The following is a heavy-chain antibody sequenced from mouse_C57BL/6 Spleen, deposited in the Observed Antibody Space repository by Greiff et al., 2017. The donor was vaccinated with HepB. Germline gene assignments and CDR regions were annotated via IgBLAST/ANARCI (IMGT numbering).Heavy chain of an antibody. CDR3: ARHEGKPSPYYYGTPFDY. J-gene: IGHJ2*01. Sequence: QVQLQQSGAELVKPGASVKLSCKASGYTFTEYTIHWVKQRSGQGLEWIGWFYPGSGSIKYNEKFKDKATLTADKSSSTVYMELSRLTSEDSAVYFCARHEGKPSPYYYGTPFDYWGQGTTLTVSS. V-gene: IGHV1-62-2*01. D-gene: IGHD1-1*01. CDR2: FYPGSGSI. CDR1: GYTFTEYT.